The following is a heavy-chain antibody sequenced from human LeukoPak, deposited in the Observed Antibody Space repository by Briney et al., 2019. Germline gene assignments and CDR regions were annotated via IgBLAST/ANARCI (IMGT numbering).Heavy chain of an antibody. Sequence: SETLSLICAVYGGSFSGYHWNWIRQAPGKGLEWIGEINHNGNTNYNPSLKGRVTISVDTSKNQFSLKLNSVTAADTAVYYCTRRSYGSGSYYDGWYFDYWGQGTLVTVSS. J-gene: IGHJ4*02. D-gene: IGHD3-10*01. V-gene: IGHV4-34*01. CDR3: TRRSYGSGSYYDGWYFDY. CDR2: INHNGNT. CDR1: GGSFSGYH.